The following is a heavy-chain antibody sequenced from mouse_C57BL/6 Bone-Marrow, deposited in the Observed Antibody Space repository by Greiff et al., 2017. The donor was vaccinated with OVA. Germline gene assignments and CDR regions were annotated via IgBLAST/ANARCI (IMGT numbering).Heavy chain of an antibody. J-gene: IGHJ3*01. V-gene: IGHV14-4*01. CDR3: TFLDY. Sequence: EVQLQQSGAELVRPGASVKLSCTASGFNIKDDYMHWVKQRPEQGLEWIGWIDPENGDTEYASKVQGKATITADTSTNTAYLQVSSLTSEDTAGYYCTFLDYWGQGTLVTVSA. CDR2: IDPENGDT. CDR1: GFNIKDDY.